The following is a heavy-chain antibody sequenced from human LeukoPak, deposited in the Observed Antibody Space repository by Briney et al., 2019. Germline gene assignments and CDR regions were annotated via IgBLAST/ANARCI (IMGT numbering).Heavy chain of an antibody. CDR3: GANSYSSSAYFDI. V-gene: IGHV4-34*01. Sequence: TTSETLSLTCAVYGGSFSGYYWSWNRQPPGKGLEWIGEINHSGSTNYNPSLKSRVTISVDTSKNQFSLKLSSVTAADTAVYYCGANSYSSSAYFDIWGQGTMVTVSS. CDR1: GGSFSGYY. D-gene: IGHD6-6*01. J-gene: IGHJ3*02. CDR2: INHSGST.